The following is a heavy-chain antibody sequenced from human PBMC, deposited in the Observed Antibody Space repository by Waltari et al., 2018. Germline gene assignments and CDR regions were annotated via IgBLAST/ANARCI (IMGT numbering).Heavy chain of an antibody. CDR1: GGSISYSSYY. CDR2: IYYTGST. J-gene: IGHJ4*02. Sequence: QLQLQESGPGLVKPSETLSLTCTVSGGSISYSSYYWGWIRQPPGKGLEWIGNIYYTGSTYYNPSLKSRVTISVDTSKNQFSLKLTSVTAADTAVYYCATLGEYSSDWYSYYFDYWGQGILVTVSS. CDR3: ATLGEYSSDWYSYYFDY. V-gene: IGHV4-39*01. D-gene: IGHD6-19*01.